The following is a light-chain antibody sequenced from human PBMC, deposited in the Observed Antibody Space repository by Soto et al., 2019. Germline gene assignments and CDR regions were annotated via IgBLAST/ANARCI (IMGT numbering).Light chain of an antibody. CDR3: SSYTTSITYV. V-gene: IGLV2-18*02. CDR2: EVN. J-gene: IGLJ1*01. Sequence: QSVLTQPASVSGSPGQSITISCTGTNSDVGSDNHVSWYQQPPGTAPKLMIYEVNNRPSGVPDRFSGSKSGNTASLTISGLQAEDEADYYCSSYTTSITYVFGTGTKVTVL. CDR1: NSDVGSDNH.